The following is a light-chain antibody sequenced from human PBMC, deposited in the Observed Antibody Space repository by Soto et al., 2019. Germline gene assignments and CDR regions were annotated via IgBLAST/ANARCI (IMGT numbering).Light chain of an antibody. CDR1: SSDVGSYNR. V-gene: IGLV2-18*02. J-gene: IGLJ1*01. Sequence: QSVLTQPPSVSGSPGQSVTISCTGTSSDVGSYNRVSWYQQPPGTALKLMIYEVSNRPSGVPDRFSGSKSGNTASLTISGLQAEDEADYYCNSYTTSATYVFGAGTKVTVL. CDR3: NSYTTSATYV. CDR2: EVS.